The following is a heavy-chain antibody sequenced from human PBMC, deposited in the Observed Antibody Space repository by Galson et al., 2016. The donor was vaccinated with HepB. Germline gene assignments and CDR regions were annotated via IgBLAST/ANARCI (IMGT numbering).Heavy chain of an antibody. CDR2: IYYSGNT. CDR1: GDSISSYY. CDR3: ARRRSCGDDCFPFDI. V-gene: IGHV4-59*01. Sequence: SETLSLTCTVSGDSISSYYWSWIRQPPGKGLEWIGYIYYSGNTNYNPSLKSRVTISLDTSKNQFSLKLTSVTAADTAVYYCARRRSCGDDCFPFDIWGQGTMVTVSS. D-gene: IGHD2-21*02. J-gene: IGHJ3*02.